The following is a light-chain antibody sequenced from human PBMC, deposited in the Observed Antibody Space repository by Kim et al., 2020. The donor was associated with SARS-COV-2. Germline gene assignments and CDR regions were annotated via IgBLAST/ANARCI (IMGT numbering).Light chain of an antibody. V-gene: IGLV7-46*01. CDR3: MISSSGEVV. CDR1: AGAVTSNNF. CDR2: DTL. J-gene: IGLJ2*01. Sequence: QAVVTQEPSLTVSPGGTVTLTCASTAGAVTSNNFSCWFQQKPGQAPRSLTSDTLNKHSWTPARFSGSLVGGKAALTLSGAQPEEEADYYCMISSSGEVVFGGGTKLTVL.